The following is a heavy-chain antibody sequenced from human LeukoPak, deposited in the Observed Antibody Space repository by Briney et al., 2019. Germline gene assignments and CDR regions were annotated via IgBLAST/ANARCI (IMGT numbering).Heavy chain of an antibody. CDR3: ARFPYSNYDNSDY. Sequence: KPSETLSLTFAVSGGSISSYSWSWIRQPPGKGLEWIGYIYYSGSTNYNPSLKSRVTISVDTSKNQFSLKLSSVTAADTAVYYCARFPYSNYDNSDYWGQGTLVTVSS. CDR1: GGSISSYS. J-gene: IGHJ4*02. D-gene: IGHD4-11*01. CDR2: IYYSGST. V-gene: IGHV4-59*08.